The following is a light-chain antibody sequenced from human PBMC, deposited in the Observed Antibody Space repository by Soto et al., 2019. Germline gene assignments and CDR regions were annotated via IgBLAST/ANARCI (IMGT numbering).Light chain of an antibody. J-gene: IGLJ3*02. CDR3: AAWDDSLNSPV. CDR1: DSNIGDYT. V-gene: IGLV1-44*01. CDR2: INN. Sequence: QSVLTQPPSASGTPGQRVTISCSGSDSNIGDYTVDWYQQLPGTAPKLLIYINNQRPSGVSDRFSGSKSGTSASLAISGLQSEDEADYYCAAWDDSLNSPVFGGGTKLTVL.